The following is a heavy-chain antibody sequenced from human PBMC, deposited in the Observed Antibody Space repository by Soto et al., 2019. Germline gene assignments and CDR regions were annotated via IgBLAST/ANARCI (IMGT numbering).Heavy chain of an antibody. CDR2: ISAFNGDT. V-gene: IGHV1-18*04. J-gene: IGHJ4*02. CDR3: TREAGWQRMVPYD. Sequence: QVQLVQSGSEVKKPGASVNVSCKAFGYTFTSYGCSWVRQVPGQGLEWLGWISAFNGDTQYAQTMKGRLTVTTDTSTTTVHMQLRSLTPADTAVYYCTREAGWQRMVPYDWGQGTLVSVS. D-gene: IGHD6-25*01. CDR1: GYTFTSYG.